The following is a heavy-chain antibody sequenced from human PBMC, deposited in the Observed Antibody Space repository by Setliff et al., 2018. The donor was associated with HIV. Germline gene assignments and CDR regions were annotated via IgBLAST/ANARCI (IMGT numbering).Heavy chain of an antibody. Sequence: SETLSLTCTVSGGSLGGYYWSWIRQPAGKRLEWIGRIFASGTANYNPSLKSRVSMSIDTSKDQFSLNLNSVTAADTAVYFCARDRSNYGSGSSAYNWFDPWGLGTLVTVSS. CDR2: IFASGTA. CDR1: GGSLGGYY. CDR3: ARDRSNYGSGSSAYNWFDP. V-gene: IGHV4-4*07. J-gene: IGHJ5*02. D-gene: IGHD3-10*01.